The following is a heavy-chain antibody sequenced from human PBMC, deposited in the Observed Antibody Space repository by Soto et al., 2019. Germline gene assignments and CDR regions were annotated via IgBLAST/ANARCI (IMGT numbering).Heavy chain of an antibody. CDR1: GYSFTSHY. CDR2: IYPGGVNI. CDR3: AKVLLTGTGVYYYYGMDV. Sequence: ASVKVSCKTSGYSFTSHYMHWVRQAPGQGLEWMGTIYPGGVNIGYAQKFKGRVTMTKDTSTSTVYMELNSLTPEDTAVYYCAKVLLTGTGVYYYYGMDVWGQGTTVTVSS. J-gene: IGHJ6*02. D-gene: IGHD1-7*01. V-gene: IGHV1-46*01.